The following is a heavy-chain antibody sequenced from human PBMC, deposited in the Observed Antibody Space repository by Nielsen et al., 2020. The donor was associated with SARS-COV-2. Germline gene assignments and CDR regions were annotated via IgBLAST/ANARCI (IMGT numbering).Heavy chain of an antibody. CDR3: ARNNYYASGTYYNSGDY. J-gene: IGHJ4*02. V-gene: IGHV3-66*01. CDR1: GFTFSDDA. CDR2: IYSGGST. Sequence: GESLKISCAASGFTFSDDAMTWVRQVPGKGLELVSLIYSGGSTYYADSVKGRFTISRDSSKNTLYLQMDSLRAEDTAVYYCARNNYYASGTYYNSGDYWGQGTLVTVSS. D-gene: IGHD3-10*01.